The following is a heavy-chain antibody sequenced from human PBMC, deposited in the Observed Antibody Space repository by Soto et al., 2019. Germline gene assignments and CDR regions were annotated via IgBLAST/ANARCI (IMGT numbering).Heavy chain of an antibody. CDR1: GVSISSGNW. CDR2: IFHDGTA. V-gene: IGHV4-4*02. J-gene: IGHJ4*02. CDR3: ARLVYDTRLNYMYFDF. D-gene: IGHD3-10*01. Sequence: KTSETLSLTSAVSGVSISSGNWWTWVRQSPQRGLEYIGEIFHDGTANYYPSFERRVAISVDTSKNQFSLKLTSVTAADTAIYFCARLVYDTRLNYMYFDFWGQGTLVTVSS.